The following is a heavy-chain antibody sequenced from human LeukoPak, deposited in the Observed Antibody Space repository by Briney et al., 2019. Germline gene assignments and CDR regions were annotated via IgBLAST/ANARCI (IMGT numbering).Heavy chain of an antibody. D-gene: IGHD2-8*01. Sequence: SETLSLTCTVSDASISGHYLTWLRQPPGKGLEWIGYISYIGSTNYNPSLKSRDTISVDTSKNQFSLKLSSVTAADTAVYYCARDQISMNAFDMWGQGTMVTVSS. CDR1: DASISGHY. CDR3: ARDQISMNAFDM. V-gene: IGHV4-59*11. CDR2: ISYIGST. J-gene: IGHJ3*02.